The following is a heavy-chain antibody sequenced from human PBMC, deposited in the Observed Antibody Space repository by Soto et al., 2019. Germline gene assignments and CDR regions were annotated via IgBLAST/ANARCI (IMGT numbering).Heavy chain of an antibody. V-gene: IGHV1-69*18. J-gene: IGHJ6*02. Sequence: QVQLVQSGTEVKKPGASVKVSCKASGGTFSRSGFHWVRQAPGQGLEWMGMIVPSVDTTNYAQKFQARVSLSADQFTGTVQMELRSLRSGGTAVYYCVRRPKPPDTADPFALGVWGQGTRVIVSS. D-gene: IGHD5-18*01. CDR2: IVPSVDTT. CDR1: GGTFSRSG. CDR3: VRRPKPPDTADPFALGV.